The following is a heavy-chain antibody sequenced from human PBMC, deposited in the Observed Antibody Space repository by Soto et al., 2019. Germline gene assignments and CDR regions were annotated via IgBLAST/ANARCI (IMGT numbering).Heavy chain of an antibody. D-gene: IGHD7-27*01. CDR3: ARANWYSEY. V-gene: IGHV4-59*11. J-gene: IGHJ4*02. CDR2: IYYTGGT. Sequence: PSETLSLTCPVSGGYIYNHYWSWVRQPPGKGLEWIGYIYYTGGTNYNPSLKSRVTMSVDTSKNQFSLNLTSLTAADTAIYYCARANWYSEYWGQGTLVTVSS. CDR1: GGYIYNHY.